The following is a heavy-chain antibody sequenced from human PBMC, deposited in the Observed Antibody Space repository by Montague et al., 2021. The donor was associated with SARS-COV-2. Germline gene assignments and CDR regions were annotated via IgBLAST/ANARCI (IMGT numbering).Heavy chain of an antibody. J-gene: IGHJ5*02. CDR2: IYWDDDK. CDR3: AHLRGSGWYGDWFDP. V-gene: IGHV2-5*02. D-gene: IGHD6-19*01. CDR1: GFSLSTSGVG. Sequence: PALVKSTQTLTLTCTFSGFSLSTSGVGVGWIRQPPGKALEWLALIYWDDDKRYSPSLKSRLTITKDTSKNQVVLTMTNMDPVDTATYYCAHLRGSGWYGDWFDPWGQGTLVTVSS.